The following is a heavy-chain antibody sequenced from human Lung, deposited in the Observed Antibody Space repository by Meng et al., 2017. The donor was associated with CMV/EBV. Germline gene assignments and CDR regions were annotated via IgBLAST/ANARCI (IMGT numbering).Heavy chain of an antibody. D-gene: IGHD1-26*01. CDR3: AKHFGSGFYPFDY. Sequence: GSLRFSXAVSGGTIEINSFYWAWIRQTPGHGLEWIGSVFYSGSTYYNPSLKSPVTISIDTTKNQFSLNVYSVAAADTAVFYCAKHFGSGFYPFDYWGQGTLVTVSS. CDR1: GGTIEINSFY. V-gene: IGHV4-39*01. CDR2: VFYSGST. J-gene: IGHJ4*02.